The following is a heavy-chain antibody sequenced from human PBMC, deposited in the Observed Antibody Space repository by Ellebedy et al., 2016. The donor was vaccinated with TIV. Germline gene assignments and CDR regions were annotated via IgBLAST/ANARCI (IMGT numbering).Heavy chain of an antibody. CDR2: IFYSGST. CDR1: GGSISSYY. J-gene: IGHJ6*02. CDR3: ARAGRDGYNRWENYYYYAMDV. D-gene: IGHD5-24*01. Sequence: MPSETLSLTCTVSGGSISSYYWHRIRQPPGKGLEWFGYIFYSGSTNYNPSLKSRVTMSVDTSKNQFSLKLSSVTAADTAVYYCARAGRDGYNRWENYYYYAMDVWGQGTTVTVSS. V-gene: IGHV4-59*01.